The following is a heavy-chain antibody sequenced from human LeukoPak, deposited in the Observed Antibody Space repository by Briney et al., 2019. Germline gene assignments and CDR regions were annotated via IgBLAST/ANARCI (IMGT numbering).Heavy chain of an antibody. CDR3: AKQLTGAIRNFDH. V-gene: IGHV3-74*01. CDR1: GFTFSSYW. J-gene: IGHJ4*02. Sequence: GGSLRLSCAASGFTFSSYWMHWVRQGPGKGLVWVSRIYTDGNRISYADSVKGRFTISRDNSKNTLFLQMNSLRAEDTAIYYCAKQLTGAIRNFDHWGQGTLVTVSS. CDR2: IYTDGNRI. D-gene: IGHD7-27*01.